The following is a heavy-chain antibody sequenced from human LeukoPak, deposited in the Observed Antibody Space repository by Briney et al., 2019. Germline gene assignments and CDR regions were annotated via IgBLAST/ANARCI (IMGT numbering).Heavy chain of an antibody. CDR2: ISSSSSTI. Sequence: GGSLRLSCAASGFTFRTYSMNWVRQTPGKGLEWVSYISSSSSTIYYADSVKGRFTVSRDNAKNSLYLQMNSLRDEDTAVYYCATGDWDYWGQGTLVTVSS. J-gene: IGHJ4*02. V-gene: IGHV3-48*02. CDR1: GFTFRTYS. CDR3: ATGDWDY. D-gene: IGHD3/OR15-3a*01.